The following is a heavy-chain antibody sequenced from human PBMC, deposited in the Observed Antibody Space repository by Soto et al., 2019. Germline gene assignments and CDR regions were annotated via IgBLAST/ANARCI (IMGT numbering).Heavy chain of an antibody. CDR1: GLSFTTAGVA. CDR3: AHSDGGYEIIYFDF. CDR2: IYYNDDR. V-gene: IGHV2-5*01. J-gene: IGHJ4*02. D-gene: IGHD5-12*01. Sequence: GSGPTLVNPTQTLTLTCTFSGLSFTTAGVAVGWIRQTPGGALEWLTLIYYNDDRRFSPSLKTRLTITGDTSKNQVVLSLTNVDPGDTATYFCAHSDGGYEIIYFDFWGQGIPVTVSS.